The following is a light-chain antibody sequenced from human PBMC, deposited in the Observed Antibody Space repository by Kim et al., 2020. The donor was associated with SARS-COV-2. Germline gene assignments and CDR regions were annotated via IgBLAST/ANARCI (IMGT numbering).Light chain of an antibody. V-gene: IGKV1-39*01. CDR3: QQTSSDPRT. CDR1: QDISRY. CDR2: TAS. Sequence: DIQMTQSPSSLSASVGDRVTITCRASQDISRYLNWYQQKPGKAPKLLIYTASSLQSGVPSRFTGSGSETDFTLTITSLQPEDFATHYCQQTSSDPRTFGQGTKVDIK. J-gene: IGKJ1*01.